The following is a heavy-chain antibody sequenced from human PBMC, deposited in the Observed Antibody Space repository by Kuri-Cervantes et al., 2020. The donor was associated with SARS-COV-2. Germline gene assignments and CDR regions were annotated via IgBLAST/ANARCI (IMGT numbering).Heavy chain of an antibody. CDR3: AKEGDILTPYFDY. J-gene: IGHJ4*02. CDR2: IYYSGST. V-gene: IGHV4-61*01. CDR1: GYSFSTGYY. D-gene: IGHD3-9*01. Sequence: SETLSLTCAVSGYSFSTGYYWGWIRQPPGKGLEWIGYIYYSGSTNYNPSLKSRVTISIDTSKNQFSLKLSSVTAADTAVYYCAKEGDILTPYFDYWGQGTLVTVSS.